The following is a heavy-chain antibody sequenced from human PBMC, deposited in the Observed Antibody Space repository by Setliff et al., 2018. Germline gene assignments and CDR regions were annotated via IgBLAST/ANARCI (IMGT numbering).Heavy chain of an antibody. CDR1: GYTFTNYG. Sequence: ASVKVSCKASGYTFTNYGLSWVRQTPGQGLEWMGWISAYNGNTNYAQKLQGRVTMTTDTSTSTAYMEMRSLRSDDTAVYYCAREGSTDSSGWVYDAFDIWGQGTMVTVSS. D-gene: IGHD6-19*01. V-gene: IGHV1-18*01. CDR3: AREGSTDSSGWVYDAFDI. CDR2: ISAYNGNT. J-gene: IGHJ3*02.